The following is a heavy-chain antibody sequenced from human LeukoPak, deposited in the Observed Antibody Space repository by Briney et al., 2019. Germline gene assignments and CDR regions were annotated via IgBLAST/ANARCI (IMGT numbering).Heavy chain of an antibody. Sequence: GGSLRLSCAASGFTFSSYAMSWVRQAPGKGLEWVSAISGSGGSTYYADSVKGRFTISRDNSKNTLYLQMNSLRAEDTAVYYCVKDRAYGDYVNNDAFDIWGQGTMVTVSS. J-gene: IGHJ3*02. D-gene: IGHD4-17*01. CDR1: GFTFSSYA. CDR2: ISGSGGST. CDR3: VKDRAYGDYVNNDAFDI. V-gene: IGHV3-23*01.